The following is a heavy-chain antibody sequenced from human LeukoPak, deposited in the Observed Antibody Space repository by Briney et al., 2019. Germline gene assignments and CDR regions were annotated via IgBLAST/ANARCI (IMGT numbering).Heavy chain of an antibody. CDR3: AKSVMGCSSTSCYTPDY. CDR1: GFTFSSYA. V-gene: IGHV3-23*01. Sequence: PGGSLRLSCAASGFTFSSYAMSWVRQAPGKGLEWVSAISGSGGSTYNADSVKGRFTISRDNSKNTLYLQMNSLRAEDTAVYYCAKSVMGCSSTSCYTPDYWGQGTLVTVSS. J-gene: IGHJ4*02. CDR2: ISGSGGST. D-gene: IGHD2-2*02.